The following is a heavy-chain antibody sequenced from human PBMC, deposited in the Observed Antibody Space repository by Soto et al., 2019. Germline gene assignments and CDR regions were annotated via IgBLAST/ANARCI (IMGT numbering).Heavy chain of an antibody. CDR1: VLLVISRRVR. CDR3: VHRGPVDETGMGFDF. V-gene: IGHV2-5*02. CDR2: VYWDDDK. Sequence: ASGPPVANLTRTRWLPYRLSVLLVISRRVRGYWVGQPCGKALEWLAIVYWDDDKRYRPSLRSRLSIRKDTPKNQVVLTLTNTDPVDTATYYCVHRGPVDETGMGFDFWGQGSLVTVSS. J-gene: IGHJ4*02. D-gene: IGHD3-9*01.